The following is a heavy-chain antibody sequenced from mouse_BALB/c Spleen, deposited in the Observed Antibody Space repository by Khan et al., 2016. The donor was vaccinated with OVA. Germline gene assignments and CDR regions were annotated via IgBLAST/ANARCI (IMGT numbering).Heavy chain of an antibody. CDR2: INTHSGVP. V-gene: IGHV9-4*02. CDR3: ARGGAAYYRNDGGAMDY. J-gene: IGHJ4*01. CDR1: GYTFTNAG. Sequence: QIQLVQSGPELKKPGETVRISCKASGYTFTNAGMQWVQKMPGKGLKWIGWINTHSGVPKYAEDFKGRFAFSLDTSASTVYLQITNLKNEETDTYFCARGGAAYYRNDGGAMDYWGQGTSVTVSS. D-gene: IGHD2-14*01.